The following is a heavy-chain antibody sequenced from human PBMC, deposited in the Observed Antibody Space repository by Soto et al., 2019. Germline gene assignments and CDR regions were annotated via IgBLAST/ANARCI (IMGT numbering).Heavy chain of an antibody. V-gene: IGHV4-34*01. D-gene: IGHD3-3*01. J-gene: IGHJ6*02. Sequence: SETLSLTCAVYGGSFSGYYWSWIRQPPGKGLEWIGEINHSGSTNYNPSLKSRVTISADTSKNQFSLKLSSVTAADTAVYYCARGEHVLRFLEWLSPDYYYYGMDVWGQGTTVTVSS. CDR1: GGSFSGYY. CDR3: ARGEHVLRFLEWLSPDYYYYGMDV. CDR2: INHSGST.